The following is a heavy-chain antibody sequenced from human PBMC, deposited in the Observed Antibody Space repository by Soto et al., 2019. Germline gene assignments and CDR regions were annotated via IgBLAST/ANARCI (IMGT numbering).Heavy chain of an antibody. CDR2: ISYDGSNK. D-gene: IGHD5-18*01. J-gene: IGHJ2*01. Sequence: QVQLVESGGGVVQPGRSLRLSCAASGFTFSSYAMHWVRQAPGKGLEWVEVISYDGSNKYYADSVKGRFTISRDNSKDAMYLQRNGLRAEYMAVHYCLRPLWRNGYNWEYFDLWGRGSLVTVSS. V-gene: IGHV3-30-3*01. CDR3: LRPLWRNGYNWEYFDL. CDR1: GFTFSSYA.